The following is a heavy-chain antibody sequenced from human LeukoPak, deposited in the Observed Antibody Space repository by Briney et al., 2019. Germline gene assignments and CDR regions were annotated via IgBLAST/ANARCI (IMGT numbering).Heavy chain of an antibody. Sequence: GGSLRLSCAASGFTFSSYGMHWVRQAPGKGLEWVAFIRYDGSNKYYADSVKGRFTISRDNSKNTLYLQMNSLRADDTAVYYCARQDIVVVPAATYDYYYMDVWGKGTTVTISS. J-gene: IGHJ6*03. D-gene: IGHD2-2*01. V-gene: IGHV3-30*02. CDR2: IRYDGSNK. CDR3: ARQDIVVVPAATYDYYYMDV. CDR1: GFTFSSYG.